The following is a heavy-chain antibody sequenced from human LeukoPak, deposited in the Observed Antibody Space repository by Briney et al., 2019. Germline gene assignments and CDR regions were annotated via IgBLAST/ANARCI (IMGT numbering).Heavy chain of an antibody. CDR2: INKDGSDK. CDR3: ARDAGYGGNSDY. CDR1: GFTFNMYW. V-gene: IGHV3-7*01. Sequence: GGSLRLSCAASGFTFNMYWMTWVRQAPRKGLESVAYINKDGSDKYYVDSVKGRFTVSRDNAKNSLYLQMNSLRAEDTAVYYCARDAGYGGNSDYWGQGTLVTVSS. D-gene: IGHD4-23*01. J-gene: IGHJ4*02.